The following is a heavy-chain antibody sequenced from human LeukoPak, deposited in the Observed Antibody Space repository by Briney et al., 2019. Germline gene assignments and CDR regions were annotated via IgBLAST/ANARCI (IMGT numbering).Heavy chain of an antibody. CDR3: AKDLPAETKMGGFDY. D-gene: IGHD4-11*01. CDR1: GFSFSNSG. V-gene: IGHV3-30*18. Sequence: PGRSLRLSCAGYGFSFSNSGMRWVRQAPGKGLEWVAVISFDGNNQLYADSVKGRFTTSRDNSKNTLYLQMNSLRPEDTAIYYCAKDLPAETKMGGFDYWGQGTLVTISS. J-gene: IGHJ4*02. CDR2: ISFDGNNQ.